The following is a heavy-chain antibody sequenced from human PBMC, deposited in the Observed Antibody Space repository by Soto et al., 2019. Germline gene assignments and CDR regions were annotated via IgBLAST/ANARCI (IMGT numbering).Heavy chain of an antibody. J-gene: IGHJ4*02. D-gene: IGHD5-12*01. CDR3: ARGGYSGYDLTFDH. CDR1: GASISSGNHS. CDR2: IYHSGST. Sequence: SETLSLTCAVSGASISSGNHSWSWIRQPPGKGLEWIGYIYHSGSTYYNPSLKRRVTISVDRSKNQFSLNLNSVTAADTAVYYCARGGYSGYDLTFDHWGQGTLVTVSS. V-gene: IGHV4-30-2*01.